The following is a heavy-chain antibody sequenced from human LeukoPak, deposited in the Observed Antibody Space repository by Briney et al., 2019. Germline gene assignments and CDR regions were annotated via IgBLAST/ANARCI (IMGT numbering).Heavy chain of an antibody. CDR3: ARGWFGFWHNSYADDNAFDI. J-gene: IGHJ3*02. V-gene: IGHV4-34*01. CDR1: IGSFSSYY. D-gene: IGHD5-18*01. CDR2: INQRGTT. Sequence: PSAPLSITCAEHIGSFSSYYWSWNLQVPRKGMKTIAEINQRGTTNYNPSLKSPVTISVDTSKNQISLKLSFVTATDTAIYYCARGWFGFWHNSYADDNAFDIWGQGTMVTVSS.